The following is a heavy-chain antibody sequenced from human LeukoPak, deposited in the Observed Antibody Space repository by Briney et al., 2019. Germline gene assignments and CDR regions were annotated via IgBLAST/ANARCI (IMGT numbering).Heavy chain of an antibody. V-gene: IGHV1-8*01. CDR3: ARHLGGFDP. CDR1: GYTLTSSD. D-gene: IGHD3-3*02. CDR2: INPNSGIT. J-gene: IGHJ5*02. Sequence: ASVTVSCKASGYTLTSSDINWVRQAAGQGLEWMGWINPNSGITGYAQQFEGRVTITRNTSISTAYMELSSLRSEDTAVYYCARHLGGFDPWGQGTLVTVSS.